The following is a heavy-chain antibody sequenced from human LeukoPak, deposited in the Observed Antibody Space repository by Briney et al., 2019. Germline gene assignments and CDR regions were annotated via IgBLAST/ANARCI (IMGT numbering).Heavy chain of an antibody. CDR2: ISSSGSTI. D-gene: IGHD5-18*01. CDR1: GFTFSDYY. V-gene: IGHV3-11*01. J-gene: IGHJ3*02. Sequence: GGSLRLSCAASGFTFSDYYMSWIRQAPGKGLEWVSYISSSGSTIYYADSVKGRFTISRDNAKNSLYLQMNSLRAEDTAVYYCASSNTAANDAFDIWGQGTMVSVSS. CDR3: ASSNTAANDAFDI.